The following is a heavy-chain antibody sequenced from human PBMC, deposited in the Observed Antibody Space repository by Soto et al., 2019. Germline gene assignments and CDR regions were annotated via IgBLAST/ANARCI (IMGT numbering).Heavy chain of an antibody. J-gene: IGHJ5*02. V-gene: IGHV1-46*01. CDR1: GYTLTSYY. Sequence: GASVKVSCKASGYTLTSYYMHWVRQAPGQGLEWMGIINPSGGSTSYAQKFQGRVTMTRDTSTSTVYMELSSLRSEDTAVYYCARGNYDSSGYYVWFDPWGQGTLVTVSS. CDR3: ARGNYDSSGYYVWFDP. D-gene: IGHD3-22*01. CDR2: INPSGGST.